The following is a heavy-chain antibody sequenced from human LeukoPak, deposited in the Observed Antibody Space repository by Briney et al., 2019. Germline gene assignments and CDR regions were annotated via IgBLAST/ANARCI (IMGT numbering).Heavy chain of an antibody. CDR1: GFTFSSYS. CDR2: ISSSSSYI. Sequence: PGGSLRLSCAASGFTFSSYSMNWVRQAPGKGLEWVSSISSSSSYIYYADSVKGRFTISRDNSKNTLYVQMNSLRAEDTAVYYCAKHSSGWSSRFDYWGQGTLVTVPS. J-gene: IGHJ4*02. CDR3: AKHSSGWSSRFDY. D-gene: IGHD6-19*01. V-gene: IGHV3-21*04.